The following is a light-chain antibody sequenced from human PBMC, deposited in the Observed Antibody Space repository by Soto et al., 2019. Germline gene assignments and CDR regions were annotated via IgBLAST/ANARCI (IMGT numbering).Light chain of an antibody. J-gene: IGKJ1*01. CDR3: QQRSSWPRT. CDR1: QSVSSTF. Sequence: EIVLTQSPGTLSLSPGERATLSCRASQSVSSTFLAWYQQKPGQAPRLLIFGVSNRATGIPARFSGSGSGTDFTLTISSLEPEDFALYYCQQRSSWPRTFGQGTKVDIK. CDR2: GVS. V-gene: IGKV3-11*01.